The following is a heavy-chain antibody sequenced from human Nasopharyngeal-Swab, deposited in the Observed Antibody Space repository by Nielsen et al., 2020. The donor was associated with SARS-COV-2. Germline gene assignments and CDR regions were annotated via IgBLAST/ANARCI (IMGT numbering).Heavy chain of an antibody. CDR2: ISSSSSTI. Sequence: GESLKISCAASGFTFSSHSMNWVRQAPGKGLEWVSYISSSSSTIYYADSVKGRFTISRDNAKNSLYLQMNSPRAEDTAVYYYAREEELGTAYYFDYWGQGTLVTVSS. D-gene: IGHD1-14*01. J-gene: IGHJ4*02. CDR1: GFTFSSHS. V-gene: IGHV3-48*01. CDR3: AREEELGTAYYFDY.